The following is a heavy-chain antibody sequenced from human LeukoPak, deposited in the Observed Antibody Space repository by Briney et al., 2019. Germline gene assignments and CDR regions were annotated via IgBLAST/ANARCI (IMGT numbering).Heavy chain of an antibody. Sequence: ASVKVSCKASGYTFISYGISWVRQAPGQSLEWMGWVSAYADDTNYVQKFRGRITMTTDTSTSTAYMELRSLRSDDTAVYYCARDCIGCLGFDYWGQGTLVTVSS. J-gene: IGHJ4*02. V-gene: IGHV1-18*01. CDR2: VSAYADDT. D-gene: IGHD1-26*01. CDR3: ARDCIGCLGFDY. CDR1: GYTFISYG.